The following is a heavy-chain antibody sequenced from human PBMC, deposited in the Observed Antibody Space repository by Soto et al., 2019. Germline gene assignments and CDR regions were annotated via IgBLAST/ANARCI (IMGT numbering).Heavy chain of an antibody. D-gene: IGHD1-26*01. J-gene: IGHJ5*02. Sequence: SETLSLTCSVSGGSINSDDSFWGWVRQSPGKGLEWIGSLYYGGSTFYNPSLKSRVTISLDTSKNQFSLRLTSVTAADTAIYYCARQLPVGATSWFDPWGQGTLVTAPQ. CDR2: LYYGGST. V-gene: IGHV4-39*01. CDR1: GGSINSDDSF. CDR3: ARQLPVGATSWFDP.